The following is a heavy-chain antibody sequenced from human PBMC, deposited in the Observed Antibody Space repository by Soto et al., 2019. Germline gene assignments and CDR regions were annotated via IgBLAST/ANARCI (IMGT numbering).Heavy chain of an antibody. CDR3: ERDATMIVVVPHFDY. D-gene: IGHD3-22*01. CDR1: GFTFSSYA. J-gene: IGHJ4*02. Sequence: GGSLRLSCAASGFTFSSYAMHWVRQAPGKGLEWMAVISYDGSNKYYADSVKGRFTISRDNSKNTLYLQMNSLRAEGTAVYYCERDATMIVVVPHFDYWGQGTLVTVS. V-gene: IGHV3-30-3*01. CDR2: ISYDGSNK.